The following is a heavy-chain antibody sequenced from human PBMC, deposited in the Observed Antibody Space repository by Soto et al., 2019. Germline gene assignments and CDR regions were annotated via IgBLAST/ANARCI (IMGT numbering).Heavy chain of an antibody. CDR2: ISYDGSNK. CDR1: GFTFSSYG. D-gene: IGHD6-13*01. V-gene: IGHV3-30*18. CDR3: AKDYSPYSSSWYDY. J-gene: IGHJ4*02. Sequence: QVQLVESGGGVVQPGRSLRLSCAASGFTFSSYGMHWVRQAPGKGLEWVAVISYDGSNKYYVDSVKGRFTISRDNSKNTLYLPMNSLRAEDTAVYYCAKDYSPYSSSWYDYWGQGTLVTVSS.